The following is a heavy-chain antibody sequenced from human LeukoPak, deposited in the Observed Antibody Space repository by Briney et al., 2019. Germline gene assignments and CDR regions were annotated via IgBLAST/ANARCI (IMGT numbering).Heavy chain of an antibody. D-gene: IGHD5-12*01. J-gene: IGHJ3*02. V-gene: IGHV4-34*01. Sequence: PSETLSLTCAVYGGSFSGYYWSWIRQPPGKGREWIGEINHSGSTNYNPSLKSRVTISVDTSKNQFSLKLSSVTAADTAVYYCARLSGYDAFDIWGQGTMVTVSS. CDR3: ARLSGYDAFDI. CDR1: GGSFSGYY. CDR2: INHSGST.